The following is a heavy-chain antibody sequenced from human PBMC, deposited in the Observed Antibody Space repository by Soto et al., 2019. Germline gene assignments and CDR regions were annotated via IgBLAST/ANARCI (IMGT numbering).Heavy chain of an antibody. CDR3: ATVLAAGYYYYGMDV. CDR2: FDPEDGET. V-gene: IGHV1-24*01. J-gene: IGHJ6*02. CDR1: GGTLSSYA. D-gene: IGHD6-13*01. Sequence: ASVKVSCKASGGTLSSYAISWVRQAPGKGLEWMGGFDPEDGETIYAQKFQGRVTMTEDTSTDTAYMELSSLRSEDTAVYYCATVLAAGYYYYGMDVWGQGTTVTVSS.